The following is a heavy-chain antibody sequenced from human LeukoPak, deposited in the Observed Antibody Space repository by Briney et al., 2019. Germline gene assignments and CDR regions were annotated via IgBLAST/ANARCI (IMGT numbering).Heavy chain of an antibody. D-gene: IGHD6-13*01. J-gene: IGHJ4*02. CDR3: ATKRKRTAAGTGVYFDY. CDR2: ISSSGSTI. V-gene: IGHV3-11*04. CDR1: GFTFSDYY. Sequence: GGSVRLSCAASGFTFSDYYMSWIRQAPGKGLEWVSYISSSGSTIYYADSVKGRFTISRDNAKNSLYLQMNSLRAEDTAVYYCATKRKRTAAGTGVYFDYWGQGTPVTVSS.